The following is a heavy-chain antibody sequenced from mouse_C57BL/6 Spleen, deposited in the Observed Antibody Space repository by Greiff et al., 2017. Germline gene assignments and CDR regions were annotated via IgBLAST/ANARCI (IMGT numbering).Heavy chain of an antibody. CDR2: IDPETGGT. V-gene: IGHV1-15*01. CDR1: GYTFTDYE. J-gene: IGHJ2*01. CDR3: RKLNSFDY. D-gene: IGHD4-1*01. Sequence: VQLQQSGAELVRPGASVTLSCKASGYTFTDYEMHWVKQTPVHGLEWIGAIDPETGGTAYNQKFTGKAILTADKSSSTAYMQLRSLTSEDSAVYYCRKLNSFDYWGQGTTLTVSS.